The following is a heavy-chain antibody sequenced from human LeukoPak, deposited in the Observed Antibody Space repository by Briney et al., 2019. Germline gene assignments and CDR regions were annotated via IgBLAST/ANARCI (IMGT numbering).Heavy chain of an antibody. D-gene: IGHD2-8*02. J-gene: IGHJ4*02. CDR3: ATGSYSGGFDN. Sequence: SGTLSLTCTVSGGSISIHDGSWVRQPAGKGLEWVGLIHNTGSTDYNPSLRSRVTLSLDTSKNQLSLKLTSVTAADTAVYCCATGSYSGGFDNWGQGTLVIVSS. V-gene: IGHV4-4*07. CDR2: IHNTGST. CDR1: GGSISIHD.